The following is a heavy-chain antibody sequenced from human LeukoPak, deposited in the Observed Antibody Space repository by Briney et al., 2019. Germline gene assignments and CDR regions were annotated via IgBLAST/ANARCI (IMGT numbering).Heavy chain of an antibody. Sequence: GGSLRLSCAASGFTFSSYATAWVRQAPGKGLAWVSAISGSGGTTYYADSVKGRFTISRDNSKNTLFLQMNSLRAEDTAVYYCARDREAVAGNAWARWFDPWGQGTLVTVSS. D-gene: IGHD6-19*01. CDR3: ARDREAVAGNAWARWFDP. CDR1: GFTFSSYA. CDR2: ISGSGGTT. V-gene: IGHV3-23*01. J-gene: IGHJ5*02.